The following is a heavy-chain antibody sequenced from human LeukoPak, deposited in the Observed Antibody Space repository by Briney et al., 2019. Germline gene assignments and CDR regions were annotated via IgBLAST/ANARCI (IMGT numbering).Heavy chain of an antibody. CDR1: GGSISSYY. CDR2: IYSSGST. D-gene: IGHD1-1*01. Sequence: PETLSLTCTVSGGSISSYYWSWIRQPAGKGLEWIGRIYSSGSTNYNPSLKSRVTMSVDTSKNQFSLKLSSVTAADTALYYCARGGSAGWNGYFDYWGQGTLVTVSS. V-gene: IGHV4-4*07. CDR3: ARGGSAGWNGYFDY. J-gene: IGHJ4*02.